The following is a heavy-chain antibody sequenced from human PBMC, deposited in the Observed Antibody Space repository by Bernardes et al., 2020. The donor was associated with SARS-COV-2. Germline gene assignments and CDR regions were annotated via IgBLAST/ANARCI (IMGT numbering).Heavy chain of an antibody. V-gene: IGHV2-26*01. CDR2: IFSVGED. J-gene: IGHJ4*02. Sequence: SGPTLVKPTETLTLTCTVSGFSLSNSKMGVSWIRQPPGKALEWLAHIFSVGEDSYTPSLKSRLTISKDISNSQVVLTMTNMDPADTATYYCARIPLYNWNLGGFDSWGPGTLVTVSS. CDR1: GFSLSNSKMG. D-gene: IGHD1-20*01. CDR3: ARIPLYNWNLGGFDS.